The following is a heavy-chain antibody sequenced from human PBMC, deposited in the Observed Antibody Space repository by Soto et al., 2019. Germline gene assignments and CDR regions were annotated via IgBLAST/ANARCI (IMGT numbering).Heavy chain of an antibody. V-gene: IGHV4-39*01. D-gene: IGHD3-22*01. CDR3: VRRTEYHDPSGFYSIWFDP. J-gene: IGHJ5*02. CDR1: GGSISSNDYY. Sequence: QLQLQESGPGLVKPSETLSLTCSVSGGSISSNDYYWGWIRQPPGKGLEWIGNIYYSGTTYYKPSLMSGGTISVATSKNQFSLKLTSVTAADTAVYYCVRRTEYHDPSGFYSIWFDPWGQGTLVTVSS. CDR2: IYYSGTT.